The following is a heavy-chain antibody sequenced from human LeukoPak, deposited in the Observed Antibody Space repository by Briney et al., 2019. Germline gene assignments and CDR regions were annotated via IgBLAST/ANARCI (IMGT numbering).Heavy chain of an antibody. D-gene: IGHD3-10*01. CDR2: IYYSGSS. V-gene: IGHV4-39*01. CDR1: GDSISSSDYY. CDR3: ARHSRGLLIRGEFDP. J-gene: IGHJ5*02. Sequence: SETLSLTCTVSGDSISSSDYYWGWIRQPPGKGLEWIGSIYYSGSSYYNPSLKSRVTIFVDTSKNQFSLKFNSVTAADTAVYYCARHSRGLLIRGEFDPWGQGTLVTVSS.